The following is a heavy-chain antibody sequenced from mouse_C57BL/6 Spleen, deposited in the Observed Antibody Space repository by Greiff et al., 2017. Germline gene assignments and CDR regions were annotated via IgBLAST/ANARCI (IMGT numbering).Heavy chain of an antibody. CDR2: IYPSDSET. Sequence: QVQLQQPGAELVRPGSSVKLSCKASGYTFTSYWMDWVKQRPGQGLEWIGNIYPSDSETHYTQKFKDKATLTVDKSSSTAYMPRSSLTSEDSAVYYCAREHYGNFLDYWGQGTTLTVAS. J-gene: IGHJ2*01. CDR1: GYTFTSYW. D-gene: IGHD2-1*01. V-gene: IGHV1-61*01. CDR3: AREHYGNFLDY.